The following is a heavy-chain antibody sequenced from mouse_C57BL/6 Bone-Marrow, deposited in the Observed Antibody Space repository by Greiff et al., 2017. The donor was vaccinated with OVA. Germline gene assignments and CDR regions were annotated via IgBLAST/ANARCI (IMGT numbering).Heavy chain of an antibody. V-gene: IGHV3-6*01. Sequence: EVQLQESGPGLVKPSQSLSLTCSVTGYSITSGYYWNWIRQFPGNKLEWMGYISYDGSNNYNPSLKNRISITRDTSKNQFFLKLNSVTTEDTATYYCARGGVQWNYWGQGTTLTVSS. J-gene: IGHJ2*01. CDR3: ARGGVQWNY. CDR1: GYSITSGYY. CDR2: ISYDGSN. D-gene: IGHD5-1*01.